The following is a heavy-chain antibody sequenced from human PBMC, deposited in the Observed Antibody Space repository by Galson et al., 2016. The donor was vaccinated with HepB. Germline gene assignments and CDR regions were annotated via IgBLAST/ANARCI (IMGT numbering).Heavy chain of an antibody. J-gene: IGHJ6*02. CDR3: ARGTCGTGGYCPGLDV. V-gene: IGHV3-53*01. D-gene: IGHD6-19*01. Sequence: SLRLSCAASDFTVSRHFMSWVRQAPGKGLEWVSTIYSGGTSLYADSVKGRFSISRDDSKDIVYLQMDTLGTEDTAVYYCARGTCGTGGYCPGLDVWGHGTTVTV. CDR1: DFTVSRHF. CDR2: IYSGGTS.